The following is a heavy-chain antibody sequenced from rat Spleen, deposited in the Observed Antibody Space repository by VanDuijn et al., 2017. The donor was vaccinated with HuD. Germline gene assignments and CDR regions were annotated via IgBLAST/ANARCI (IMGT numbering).Heavy chain of an antibody. J-gene: IGHJ2*01. CDR2: IWNTGGT. Sequence: QVQLKESGPGLVQPSETLSLTCTVSGFSLTSYSVSWVRQPSGKGPEWMGVIWNTGGTRYNSALKSRLSISKDTSKSQIFLILNSLQTEDTATYYCARDEIGIPDYWGQGVMVTVSS. V-gene: IGHV2-41*01. D-gene: IGHD2-2*01. CDR3: ARDEIGIPDY. CDR1: GFSLTSYS.